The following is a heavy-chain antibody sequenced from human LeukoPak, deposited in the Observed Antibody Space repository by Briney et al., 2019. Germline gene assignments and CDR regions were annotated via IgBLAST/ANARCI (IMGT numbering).Heavy chain of an antibody. D-gene: IGHD3-3*01. CDR1: GFTVSSYG. CDR2: IRYDGGDK. Sequence: AGGSLRLSCAASGFTVSSYGIHWVRQAPGKGLEGVAFIRYDGGDKYYADSVKGRFTISRDNSKNTLYLEMNSLRAEDTAVYYCARGVPIWSGYNWFDPWGQGTLVTVSS. CDR3: ARGVPIWSGYNWFDP. J-gene: IGHJ5*02. V-gene: IGHV3-30*02.